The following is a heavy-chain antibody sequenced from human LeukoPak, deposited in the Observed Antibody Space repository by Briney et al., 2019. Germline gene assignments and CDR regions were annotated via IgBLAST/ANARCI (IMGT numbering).Heavy chain of an antibody. CDR1: GGSIISYY. CDR2: FNYSGST. V-gene: IGHV4-59*01. Sequence: PSETLSLTCTVSGGSIISYYWSWIRQPPGEGLEWIGYFNYSGSTNYNPSIKSRVTISVDTSKNQFSLKLSSVTAADTAVYYCARGTVTTMSVDYWGQGTLVTVSS. CDR3: ARGTVTTMSVDY. D-gene: IGHD4-17*01. J-gene: IGHJ4*02.